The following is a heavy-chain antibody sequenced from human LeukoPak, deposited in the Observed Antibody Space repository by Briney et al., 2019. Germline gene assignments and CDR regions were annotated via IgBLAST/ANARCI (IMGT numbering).Heavy chain of an antibody. Sequence: PGGSLRLSCAASGFTFDDYAIHWVRQAPGKGLEWVSGMSWNGGSIGYADSVKGRFTISRDNAKNSLYLQMNSLRAVDTALYYCSRSSSWYFPFDYWGQGTLVAVSS. D-gene: IGHD6-13*01. V-gene: IGHV3-9*01. J-gene: IGHJ4*02. CDR1: GFTFDDYA. CDR3: SRSSSWYFPFDY. CDR2: MSWNGGSI.